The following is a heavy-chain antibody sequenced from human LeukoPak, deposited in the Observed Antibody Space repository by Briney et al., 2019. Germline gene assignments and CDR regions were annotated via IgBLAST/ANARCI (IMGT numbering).Heavy chain of an antibody. Sequence: SETLSLTCTVSGDSVSSSLSYWGWIRQPPLNGLEGIGSVFYTGRTDYNPPLKTRVTISVDPSKNQFSLNLTSVTAADTAVYYCARVNTRFTILDWGQGTLVSVSS. CDR2: VFYTGRT. J-gene: IGHJ4*02. D-gene: IGHD3-3*01. V-gene: IGHV4-39*01. CDR1: GDSVSSSLSY. CDR3: ARVNTRFTILD.